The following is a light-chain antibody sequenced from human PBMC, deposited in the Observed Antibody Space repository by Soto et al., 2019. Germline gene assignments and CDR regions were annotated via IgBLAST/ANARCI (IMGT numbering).Light chain of an antibody. Sequence: DIHMTHSPSSLSASVGDRVTITCRASQSISSYLNWYQQKPGKAPKLLIYAASSLQSGAPSRFSGSGSGTDFTLTISSLQPEDFATYYCQQSYSTPQTFGQGTKVDIK. CDR2: AAS. V-gene: IGKV1-39*01. CDR1: QSISSY. J-gene: IGKJ1*01. CDR3: QQSYSTPQT.